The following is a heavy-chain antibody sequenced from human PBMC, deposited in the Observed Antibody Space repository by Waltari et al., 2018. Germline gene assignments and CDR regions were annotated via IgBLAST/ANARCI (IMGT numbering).Heavy chain of an antibody. CDR2: INPKSGGT. J-gene: IGHJ4*02. D-gene: IGHD6-19*01. CDR1: GYTFTGSS. CDR3: ARVVSSGWYGFDY. Sequence: QVQLVQSGAEVKKPGASVKVSCKASGYTFTGSSMHWLRQAPGQGLEWMGWINPKSGGTHYAQKFQGRVTMTRDTSISTGYMELSRLRSDDTAVYYCARVVSSGWYGFDYWGQGTLVTVSS. V-gene: IGHV1-2*02.